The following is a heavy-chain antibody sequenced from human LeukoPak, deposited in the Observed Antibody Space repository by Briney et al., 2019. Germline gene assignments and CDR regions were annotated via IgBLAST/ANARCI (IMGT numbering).Heavy chain of an antibody. CDR3: ARETSQKGAHYMDV. V-gene: IGHV4-4*08. Sequence: PSETLSLTCTVSGGPISNYYWSWIRQPPGKGLEWIGYITSIGSTYYNPSLKSRVTISVDTSKNQFSLKLSSVTAADTAVYYCARETSQKGAHYMDVWGKGTTVTISS. CDR1: GGPISNYY. CDR2: ITSIGST. J-gene: IGHJ6*03. D-gene: IGHD3-16*01.